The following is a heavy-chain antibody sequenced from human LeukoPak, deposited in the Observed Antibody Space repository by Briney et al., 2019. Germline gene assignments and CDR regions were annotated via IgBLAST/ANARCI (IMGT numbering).Heavy chain of an antibody. Sequence: GGTLRLSCAASGFTFSNIAMTWVRQAPGKGLEWVSSISGSAGSAYYADSVKGRFSISRDNSKNTLYLQMNSLRAEDTAIYYCARDERLLSFLKWGQGTLVTVSS. CDR1: GFTFSNIA. V-gene: IGHV3-23*01. J-gene: IGHJ4*02. CDR2: ISGSAGSA. D-gene: IGHD3-3*01. CDR3: ARDERLLSFLK.